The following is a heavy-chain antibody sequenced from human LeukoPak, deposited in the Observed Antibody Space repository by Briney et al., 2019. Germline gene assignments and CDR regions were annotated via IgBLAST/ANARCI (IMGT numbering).Heavy chain of an antibody. V-gene: IGHV1-46*01. CDR3: AREGQGRYSYGYFGMDV. CDR1: GYTFTSYY. J-gene: IGHJ6*02. CDR2: INPSGGST. D-gene: IGHD5-18*01. Sequence: ASVKVSCKASGYTFTSYYMHWVRQAPGQGLEWMGIINPSGGSTSYAQKFQGRVTMTRDTSTSTVYMELSSLRSEDTAVYYCAREGQGRYSYGYFGMDVWGQGTTVTVSS.